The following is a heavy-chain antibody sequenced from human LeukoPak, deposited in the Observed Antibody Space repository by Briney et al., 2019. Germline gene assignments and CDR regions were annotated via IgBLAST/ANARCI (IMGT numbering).Heavy chain of an antibody. CDR1: GGTFSSYA. CDR2: IIPIFGTA. CDR3: ARDLGGRYYDSSGYSAYYYMDV. J-gene: IGHJ6*03. V-gene: IGHV1-69*13. D-gene: IGHD3-22*01. Sequence: SVKVSCKAFGGTFSSYAISWVRQAPGQGLEWMGGIIPIFGTANYAQKFQGRVTITAHESTSTAYMELSSLRSEDTAVYYCARDLGGRYYDSSGYSAYYYMDVWGKGTTVTISS.